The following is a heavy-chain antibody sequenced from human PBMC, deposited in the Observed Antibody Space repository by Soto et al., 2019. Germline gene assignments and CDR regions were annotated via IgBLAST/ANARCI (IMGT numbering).Heavy chain of an antibody. J-gene: IGHJ4*02. CDR1: GFTFSSYG. D-gene: IGHD4-17*01. CDR2: ISYDGSEK. CDR3: AQGAVTSSLYYFDY. V-gene: IGHV3-30*18. Sequence: QVQLVESGGGVVQPGGSLRLSCAASGFTFSSYGMHWVRQAPGKGLEWVAIISYDGSEKYYAGSVKGRFTISRDNSKNTLYLQMNSLRAEDTAVYYCAQGAVTSSLYYFDYGGQGTLVTVSS.